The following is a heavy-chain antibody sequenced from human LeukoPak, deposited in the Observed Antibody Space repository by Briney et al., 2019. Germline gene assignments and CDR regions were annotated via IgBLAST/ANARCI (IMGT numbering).Heavy chain of an antibody. V-gene: IGHV1-18*01. D-gene: IGHD5-24*01. CDR3: ARDLPRRMATTQPAGY. Sequence: ASVKVSCKASGYTFTSYGISWVGQAPGEGDERMGWISAYNCNTNHAQKLQRRVPMTTDTSTSTAYMELRSLRSDDTAVYYCARDLPRRMATTQPAGYWGQGTLVTVSS. J-gene: IGHJ4*02. CDR2: ISAYNCNT. CDR1: GYTFTSYG.